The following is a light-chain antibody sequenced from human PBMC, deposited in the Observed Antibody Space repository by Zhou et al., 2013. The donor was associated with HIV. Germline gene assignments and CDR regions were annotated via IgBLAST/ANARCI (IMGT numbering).Light chain of an antibody. J-gene: IGKJ4*01. CDR2: GAS. CDR1: QTVSSSL. Sequence: EIVLTQSPGTLSLSPGERATLSCRASQTVSSSLLAWYQQKPGQAPRLLIYGASNRATAIPARFSGSGSGTDFTLTISSLEPEDFAVCYCQQRNNWPLTFGGGTKVEIK. CDR3: QQRNNWPLT. V-gene: IGKV3D-20*02.